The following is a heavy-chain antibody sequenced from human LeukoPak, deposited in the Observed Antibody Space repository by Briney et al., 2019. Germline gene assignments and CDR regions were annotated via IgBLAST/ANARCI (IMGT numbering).Heavy chain of an antibody. V-gene: IGHV3-33*06. CDR3: AKVGEHSHDY. CDR2: IWSVGGAE. CDR1: GFPFSSYG. D-gene: IGHD1-26*01. Sequence: TGGSLRLSCVASGFPFSSYGMHWVRQAPGKGLEWVAVIWSVGGAEYYADSVKGRFTISRDNSKNMLFLQMNSLRAEDTAVYYCAKVGEHSHDYWGQGTLVTVSS. J-gene: IGHJ4*02.